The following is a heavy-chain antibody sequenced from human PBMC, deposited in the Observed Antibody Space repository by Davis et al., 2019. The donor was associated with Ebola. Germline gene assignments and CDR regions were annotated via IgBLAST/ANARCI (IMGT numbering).Heavy chain of an antibody. J-gene: IGHJ5*02. CDR3: AGVRQLVWFDP. V-gene: IGHV4-39*07. Sequence: SETLSPTCTVPGGSISSSSYYWSWIRQPPGKGLEWIGEINHSGSTNYNPSLKSRVTISVDTSKNQFSLKLSSVTAADTAVYYCAGVRQLVWFDPWGQGTLVTVSS. D-gene: IGHD6-6*01. CDR2: INHSGST. CDR1: GGSISSSSYY.